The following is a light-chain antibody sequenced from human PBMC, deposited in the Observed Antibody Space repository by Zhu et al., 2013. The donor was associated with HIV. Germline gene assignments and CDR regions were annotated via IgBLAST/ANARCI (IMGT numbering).Light chain of an antibody. V-gene: IGKV1-9*01. Sequence: DIQLTQSPSFLSASVGDRVTISCRASQDIKKYLAWYQHKPGRAPTLLMYDASTLQSGVPPRFSGSGSGTQFTFTITSLQPEDFATYYCQQVNDYPRTFGPGTKVDV. J-gene: IGKJ3*01. CDR2: DAS. CDR3: QQVNDYPRT. CDR1: QDIKKY.